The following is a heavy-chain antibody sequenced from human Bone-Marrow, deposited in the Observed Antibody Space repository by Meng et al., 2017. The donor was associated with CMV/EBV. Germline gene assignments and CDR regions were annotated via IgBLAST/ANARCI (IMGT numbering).Heavy chain of an antibody. CDR2: IKQDGSEK. CDR1: GFTFSSSW. J-gene: IGHJ6*02. V-gene: IGHV3-7*01. CDR3: ARRYCSSTSCYEDYYYYYYGMDV. Sequence: GGSLRLSCAASGFTFSSSWMSWVRQAPGKGLEWVANIKQDGSEKYYVDSVKGRFTISRDNAKNSLYLQMNSLRAEDTAVYYCARRYCSSTSCYEDYYYYYYGMDVWGQGTTVTVSS. D-gene: IGHD2-2*01.